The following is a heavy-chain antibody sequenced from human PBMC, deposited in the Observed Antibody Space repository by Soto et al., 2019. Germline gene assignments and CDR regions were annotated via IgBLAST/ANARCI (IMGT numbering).Heavy chain of an antibody. D-gene: IGHD2-15*01. CDR1: GFTFSSYA. CDR2: ISYDGSNK. Sequence: QVQLVESGGGVVQPGRSLRLSCAASGFTFSSYAMHWVRQAPGKGLEWVAVISYDGSNKYYADSVKGRFTISRDNSKNTLYLQMNSLRAEDTAVYYCARELVVVAATGDAFDIWGQRTMVTVSS. V-gene: IGHV3-30-3*01. J-gene: IGHJ3*02. CDR3: ARELVVVAATGDAFDI.